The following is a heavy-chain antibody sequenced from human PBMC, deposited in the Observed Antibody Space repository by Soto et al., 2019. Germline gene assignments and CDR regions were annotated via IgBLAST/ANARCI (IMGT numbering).Heavy chain of an antibody. Sequence: ASVKVSCKASGYTFTSYAMHWVRQAPGQRLEWMGWINAGNGNTKYSQKFQGRVTITRDTSASTAYMELRSLRSDDTAVYYCARDDSSGWYLYVDIWGQGTMVTVSS. V-gene: IGHV1-3*01. CDR1: GYTFTSYA. J-gene: IGHJ3*02. D-gene: IGHD6-19*01. CDR3: ARDDSSGWYLYVDI. CDR2: INAGNGNT.